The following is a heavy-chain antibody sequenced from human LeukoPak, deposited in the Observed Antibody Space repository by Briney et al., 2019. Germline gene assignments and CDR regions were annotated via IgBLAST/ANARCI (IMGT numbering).Heavy chain of an antibody. J-gene: IGHJ3*02. Sequence: SETLSLICTVSGGSISSYYWSWIRQPPGKGLEWIGYIYYSGSTYYNPTLKSRVTISVDTSKNQFSLKLSSVTAADTAVYYCARVLARITMIVVVPPYAFDIWGQGTMVTVSS. CDR1: GGSISSYY. CDR2: IYYSGST. CDR3: ARVLARITMIVVVPPYAFDI. D-gene: IGHD3-22*01. V-gene: IGHV4-59*12.